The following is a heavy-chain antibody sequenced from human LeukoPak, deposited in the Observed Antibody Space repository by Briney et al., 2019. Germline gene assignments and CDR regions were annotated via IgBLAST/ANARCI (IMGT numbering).Heavy chain of an antibody. CDR1: GFTFSNFG. Sequence: PGGSLRLSCAAPGFTFSNFGMHWVRQAPGKGLEWVAVIWFDGTNKYYADSVRGRFTISRDNSKNTLYLQMSSLRAEDTAVYYCARDLGVAAHLDYWGQGTLVTVSS. J-gene: IGHJ4*02. CDR3: ARDLGVAAHLDY. CDR2: IWFDGTNK. V-gene: IGHV3-33*01. D-gene: IGHD5-12*01.